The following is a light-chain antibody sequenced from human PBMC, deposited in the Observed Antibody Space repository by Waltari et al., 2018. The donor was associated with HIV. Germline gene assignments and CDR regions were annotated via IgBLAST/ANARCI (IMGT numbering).Light chain of an antibody. CDR2: GAS. CDR1: QSFASGY. J-gene: IGKJ2*01. V-gene: IGKV3-20*01. Sequence: EMVLRQLQATLSFSPGERPTPPCRAIQSFASGYLAWNQQKPGQAPRVLIYGASSRATGIPDRFSGSGSGTGFTLTISRLEPEDFAVYYCQQYGNSPPYTFGQGTKLEIK. CDR3: QQYGNSPPYT.